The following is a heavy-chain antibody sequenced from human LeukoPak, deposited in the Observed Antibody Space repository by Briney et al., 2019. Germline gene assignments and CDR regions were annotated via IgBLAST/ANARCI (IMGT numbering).Heavy chain of an antibody. Sequence: SETLSLTCTVSGGSISSSGYYWGWIRQPPGKGLDWIGSIYYSGSTYYNPSLKSRVTISVDTSKNQFSLKLTSVTAADTAVYYCAREDYYDSNLFDYWGQGTLVTVSS. CDR1: GGSISSSGYY. CDR3: AREDYYDSNLFDY. CDR2: IYYSGST. J-gene: IGHJ4*02. D-gene: IGHD3-22*01. V-gene: IGHV4-39*07.